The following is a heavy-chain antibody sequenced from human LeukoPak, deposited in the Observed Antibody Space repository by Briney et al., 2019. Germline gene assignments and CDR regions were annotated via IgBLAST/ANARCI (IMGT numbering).Heavy chain of an antibody. J-gene: IGHJ4*02. V-gene: IGHV1-24*01. D-gene: IGHD5-12*01. CDR2: FDPEDGET. CDR1: GYTLTELS. CDR3: ARSGRGTYYYFDL. Sequence: GASVKVSCKVSGYTLTELSMHWVRQAPGKGLEWMGGFDPEDGETIYAQKFLGRVSMTADTSTSTAYMELRSLTSDDTAVYCCARSGRGTYYYFDLWGLGTLVTVSS.